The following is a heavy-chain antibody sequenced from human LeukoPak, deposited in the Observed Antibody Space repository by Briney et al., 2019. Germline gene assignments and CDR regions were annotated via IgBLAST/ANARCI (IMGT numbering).Heavy chain of an antibody. D-gene: IGHD3-22*01. Sequence: ASVKVSCKASGGTFSSYAISWVRQAPGQGLEWMGGIIPIFGTANYAQKFQGRVTITADESTSTAYMELSSLRSEDTAVYYCARDGLYSPDYYDSSGYYYSEYWGQGTLVTVSS. CDR1: GGTFSSYA. J-gene: IGHJ4*02. V-gene: IGHV1-69*13. CDR2: IIPIFGTA. CDR3: ARDGLYSPDYYDSSGYYYSEY.